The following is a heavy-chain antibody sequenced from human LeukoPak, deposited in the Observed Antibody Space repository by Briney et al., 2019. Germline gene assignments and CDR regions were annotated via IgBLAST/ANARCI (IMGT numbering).Heavy chain of an antibody. D-gene: IGHD2-2*01. J-gene: IGHJ3*02. CDR3: ARGPDAISDI. V-gene: IGHV1-2*02. CDR2: INPNSGGT. CDR1: GYTFTGYY. Sequence: ASVKVSCKASGYTFTGYYIHWVRQAPGQGLEWMGWINPNSGGTNYAQKFLGRVTMTRDTSIRTASMELSRLRFDDTAVYYCARGPDAISDIWGQGTMVTVSS.